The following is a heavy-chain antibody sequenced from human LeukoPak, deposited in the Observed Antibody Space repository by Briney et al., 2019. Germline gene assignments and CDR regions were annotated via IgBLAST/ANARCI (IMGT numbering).Heavy chain of an antibody. CDR2: IIPILGIA. D-gene: IGHD6-19*01. CDR1: GGTFSSYA. Sequence: SVKVSCKASGGTFSSYAISWVRQAPGQGLEWMGRIIPILGIAHYAQKFQGRVTITADKSTSTAYMELSSLRSEDTAVYYCARDSSGWSANWFDPWGQGTLVTVSS. CDR3: ARDSSGWSANWFDP. V-gene: IGHV1-69*04. J-gene: IGHJ5*02.